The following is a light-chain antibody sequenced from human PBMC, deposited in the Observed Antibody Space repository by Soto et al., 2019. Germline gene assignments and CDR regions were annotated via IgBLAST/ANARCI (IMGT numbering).Light chain of an antibody. CDR2: DDT. CDR1: VGL. J-gene: IGLJ1*01. Sequence: QAALTQXASVSGSPGQSITISCTGTVGLVSWYQQHPGKVPKLIIYDDTKRPSGVSSRFSGSKSGNTASLTISGLQTEDEADYYCCLYVGGRTYVFGTGTKVTVL. CDR3: CLYVGGRTYV. V-gene: IGLV2-23*01.